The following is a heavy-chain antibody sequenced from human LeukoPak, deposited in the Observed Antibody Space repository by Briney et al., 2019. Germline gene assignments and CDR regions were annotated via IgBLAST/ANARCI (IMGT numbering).Heavy chain of an antibody. CDR1: GFTVSSSY. D-gene: IGHD1-26*01. J-gene: IGHJ3*02. CDR3: ARLAWWELQVVSAFDI. CDR2: IYSGGST. Sequence: GGSLRLSCAASGFTVSSSYMSWVRQAPGKGLEWVSVIYSGGSTYYADSVKGRFTISRDNSKNTLYLQMNSLRAEDTAVYYCARLAWWELQVVSAFDIWGQGTMVTVSS. V-gene: IGHV3-53*01.